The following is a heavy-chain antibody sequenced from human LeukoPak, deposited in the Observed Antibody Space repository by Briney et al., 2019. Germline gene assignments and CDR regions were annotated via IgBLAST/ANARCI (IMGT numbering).Heavy chain of an antibody. D-gene: IGHD6-13*01. Sequence: GASLQISCEGSGYIFTSYWIGWVRQLPGKGLEWMGIIYPGDSDTRYSPSFQGQVTISADKSISTAYLQWSSLKASDPAMYYRTRQEAAAGPDAFDIWGQGTMVTVSS. CDR3: TRQEAAAGPDAFDI. V-gene: IGHV5-51*01. J-gene: IGHJ3*02. CDR2: IYPGDSDT. CDR1: GYIFTSYW.